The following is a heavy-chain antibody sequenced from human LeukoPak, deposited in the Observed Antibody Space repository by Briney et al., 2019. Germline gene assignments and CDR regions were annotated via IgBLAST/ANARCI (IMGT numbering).Heavy chain of an antibody. V-gene: IGHV3-21*01. D-gene: IGHD3-9*01. Sequence: GGSLRLSCAASGFTFSSYSMNWVRQAPGKGLEWVSSISSSSSYIYYADSVKGRFTISRDNAKNSLYLQMNSLRAEDTAVYYCARDYYYYDILTGYDYWGQGTLSPSPQ. CDR1: GFTFSSYS. J-gene: IGHJ4*02. CDR2: ISSSSSYI. CDR3: ARDYYYYDILTGYDY.